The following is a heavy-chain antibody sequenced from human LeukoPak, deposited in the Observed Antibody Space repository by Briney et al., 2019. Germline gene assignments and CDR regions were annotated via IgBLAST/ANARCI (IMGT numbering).Heavy chain of an antibody. CDR2: IYPGDSDT. J-gene: IGHJ4*02. Sequence: GESLKISCKGSGYSFTSYWIGWVRQMPGKGLEWMGIIYPGDSDTRYSPSFQGQVTISADKSISTAYLQWSSLKASDTAMYYCARLMITFGGVIVNPIDYWGQGTLVTASS. V-gene: IGHV5-51*01. D-gene: IGHD3-16*02. CDR3: ARLMITFGGVIVNPIDY. CDR1: GYSFTSYW.